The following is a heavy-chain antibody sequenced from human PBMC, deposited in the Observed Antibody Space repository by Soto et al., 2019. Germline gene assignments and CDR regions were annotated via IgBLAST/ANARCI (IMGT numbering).Heavy chain of an antibody. CDR1: AGSVSGSSHY. D-gene: IGHD1-7*01. V-gene: IGHV4-61*01. J-gene: IGHJ1*01. CDR2: IDYSGST. Sequence: QVQLQESGPGLVKPSETLSLTCSVSAGSVSGSSHYWNWIRQTPGKGLEWLRYIDYSGSTNYNPSLKSRVTISVDTSKTQFSLKLSSVTAADTAVYYCARGGTSSRRAVAGYFHYWGQGTQVTVSS. CDR3: ARGGTSSRRAVAGYFHY.